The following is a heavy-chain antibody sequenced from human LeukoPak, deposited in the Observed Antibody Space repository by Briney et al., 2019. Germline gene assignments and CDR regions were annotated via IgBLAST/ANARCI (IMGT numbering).Heavy chain of an antibody. CDR2: ISYDGSNK. CDR1: GFTFSSYG. V-gene: IGHV3-30*18. J-gene: IGHJ4*02. CDR3: AKAGDYGDYSATYFDY. D-gene: IGHD4-17*01. Sequence: PGRSLRLSCAASGFTFSSYGMHWVRQAPGKGLEWVAVISYDGSNKYYADSVKGRFTISRDNSKNTLYLQMNGLRAEDTAVYYCAKAGDYGDYSATYFDYWGQGTLVTVSS.